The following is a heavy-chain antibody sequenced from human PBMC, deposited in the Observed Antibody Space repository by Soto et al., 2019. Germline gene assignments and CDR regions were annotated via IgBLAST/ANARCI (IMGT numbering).Heavy chain of an antibody. J-gene: IGHJ6*02. CDR2: INAHSGGT. V-gene: IGHV1-2*02. D-gene: IGHD2-15*01. CDR3: ARSGGVVVVAATPVGYYYYGMDV. Sequence: ASVKVSCKASGFSFTGYYIHWLRQAPGQGLEWMGWINAHSGGTEYAQKFQGRVTMTRDTSISTAYMELSRLISDDTAVYYCARSGGVVVVAATPVGYYYYGMDVWGQGTTVTVSS. CDR1: GFSFTGYY.